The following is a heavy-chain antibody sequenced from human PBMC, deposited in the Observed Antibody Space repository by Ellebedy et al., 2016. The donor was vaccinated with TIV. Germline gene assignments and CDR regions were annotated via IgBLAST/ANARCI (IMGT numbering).Heavy chain of an antibody. Sequence: GESLKISCAASGFTVSSNYMSWVRQAPGKGLEWVSVIYSGGSTYYADSVKGRFTISRDNSKNTLYLQMNSLRAEDTAVYYCARDPTRGGTIAFDYWGQGTLVTVSS. CDR1: GFTVSSNY. D-gene: IGHD2-15*01. CDR3: ARDPTRGGTIAFDY. V-gene: IGHV3-66*01. CDR2: IYSGGST. J-gene: IGHJ4*02.